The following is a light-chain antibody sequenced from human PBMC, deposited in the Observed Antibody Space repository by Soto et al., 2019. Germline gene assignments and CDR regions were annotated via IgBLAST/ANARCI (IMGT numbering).Light chain of an antibody. Sequence: QSVLTQPPSASGTPGQRVTISCSGSSSNIGSNTVNWYQQLPGTAPKLLMYSNNQRPSAIPDRCSGSKSGTSASLAISGLQSEDEADYYCAAWDDSRNGPVFGGGTKLTVL. CDR1: SSNIGSNT. J-gene: IGLJ2*01. V-gene: IGLV1-44*01. CDR2: SNN. CDR3: AAWDDSRNGPV.